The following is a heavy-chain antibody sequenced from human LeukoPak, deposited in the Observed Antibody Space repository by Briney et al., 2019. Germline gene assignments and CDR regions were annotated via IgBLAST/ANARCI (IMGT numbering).Heavy chain of an antibody. D-gene: IGHD1-1*01. CDR3: ARPTARFGTYYYGMDV. J-gene: IGHJ6*02. CDR2: ISYDGSNK. CDR1: GFTFSSYG. V-gene: IGHV3-30*03. Sequence: PGRSLRLSCAASGFTFSSYGMPWVRQAPGKGLEWVAVISYDGSNKYYADSVKGRFTISRDNSKNTLYLQMNSLRAEDTAVYYCARPTARFGTYYYGMDVWGQGTTVTVSS.